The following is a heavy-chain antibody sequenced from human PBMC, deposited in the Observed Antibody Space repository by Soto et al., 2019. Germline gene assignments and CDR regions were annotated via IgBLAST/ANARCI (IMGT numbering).Heavy chain of an antibody. CDR3: TIAHPRGPDY. CDR2: IRSETDGGTI. Sequence: EVQLVESGGGLVKPGESLRLSCAASGFTFSNARMNWVRQAPGKGLEWVGHIRSETDGGTIVYPAPVKGRFIISRDDSRNTLYLQMNNLKTEDTAVYYCTIAHPRGPDYWGQGTLVTVSS. CDR1: GFTFSNAR. D-gene: IGHD5-12*01. J-gene: IGHJ4*02. V-gene: IGHV3-15*01.